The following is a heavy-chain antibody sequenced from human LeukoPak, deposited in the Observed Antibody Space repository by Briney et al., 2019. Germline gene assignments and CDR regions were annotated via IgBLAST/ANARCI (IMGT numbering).Heavy chain of an antibody. CDR3: AKEGGDTYGWYFDY. Sequence: PGGSLRPSCAASGFTFSSYAMTWVRQAPGKGLEWVSGVGATGGGTYYADSVQGRCTISRDNSKNTLYLQVDSLRAEDTAIYYCAKEGGDTYGWYFDYWGQGTLVTVSS. CDR2: VGATGGGT. J-gene: IGHJ4*02. CDR1: GFTFSSYA. V-gene: IGHV3-23*01. D-gene: IGHD5-18*01.